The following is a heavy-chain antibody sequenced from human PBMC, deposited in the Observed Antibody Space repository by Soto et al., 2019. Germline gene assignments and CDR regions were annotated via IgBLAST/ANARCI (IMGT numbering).Heavy chain of an antibody. CDR1: GGTFSSYA. V-gene: IGHV1-69*13. CDR2: IIPIFGTA. D-gene: IGHD2-15*01. Sequence: ASGKVSWKASGGTFSSYAISWVRQAPGQGLQWMGGIIPIFGTANYAQKFQGRVTITADESTSTAYMELSSLRSEDTAVYYCARENCSGSSCYARPDYWGPGTLVTVSS. CDR3: ARENCSGSSCYARPDY. J-gene: IGHJ4*02.